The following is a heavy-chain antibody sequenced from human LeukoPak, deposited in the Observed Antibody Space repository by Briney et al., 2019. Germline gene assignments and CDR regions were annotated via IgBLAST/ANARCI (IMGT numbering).Heavy chain of an antibody. CDR3: ARGSPRIVGATTNWFDH. V-gene: IGHV1-8*01. Sequence: VTVSXXXXXYTFXXXDINWVRQAAGQGLEWMGWMNPNSGNTDYAQKFQGRVTITRNTSISTAYMELSSLRSEDTAVYYCARGSPRIVGATTNWFDHWGQGTLVTVSS. CDR2: MNPNSGNT. CDR1: XYTFXXXD. D-gene: IGHD1-26*01. J-gene: IGHJ5*02.